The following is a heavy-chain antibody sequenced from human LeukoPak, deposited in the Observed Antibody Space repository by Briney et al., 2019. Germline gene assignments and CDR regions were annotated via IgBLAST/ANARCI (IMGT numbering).Heavy chain of an antibody. V-gene: IGHV1-69*13. Sequence: SVKVSCKASGGTFSSYAISWVRQAPGQGLEWMGGIIPIFGTANYAQKFQGRVTITADESTSTAYMELSSLRSEDTAVYYCATKFYYYGSGSYYSFDYWGQGTLVTVSS. J-gene: IGHJ4*02. CDR3: ATKFYYYGSGSYYSFDY. CDR2: IIPIFGTA. D-gene: IGHD3-10*01. CDR1: GGTFSSYA.